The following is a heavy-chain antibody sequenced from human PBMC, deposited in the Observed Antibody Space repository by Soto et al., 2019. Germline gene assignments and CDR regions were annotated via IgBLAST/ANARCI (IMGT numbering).Heavy chain of an antibody. CDR3: VRDCRLMNLGANCYYGVDV. J-gene: IGHJ6*02. Sequence: SETLSLTCTVSGGSISSYHWSWIRQPAGKGLEWIGRMSTSGSPNYNPSLKSRVTMSVETSRTQFSLKLRSVTAADTAVYYCVRDCRLMNLGANCYYGVDVWGQGTTVTVSS. V-gene: IGHV4-4*07. CDR2: MSTSGSP. D-gene: IGHD1-26*01. CDR1: GGSISSYH.